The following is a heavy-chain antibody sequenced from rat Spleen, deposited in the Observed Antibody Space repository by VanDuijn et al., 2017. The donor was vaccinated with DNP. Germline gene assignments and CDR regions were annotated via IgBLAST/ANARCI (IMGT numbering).Heavy chain of an antibody. CDR2: IIYDGSST. V-gene: IGHV5-22*01. CDR3: TSNPHIRTAAPFDY. CDR1: GFTFSNYY. Sequence: EVQLVESGGGLVQPGRSMKLSCAASGFTFSNYYMAWVRQAPKKGLEWVAPIIYDGSSTYYRDSVKGRFTISRDNAKSTLYLQLNSLRSEDTATYYCTSNPHIRTAAPFDYWGQGVMVTVSS. J-gene: IGHJ2*01. D-gene: IGHD3-8*01.